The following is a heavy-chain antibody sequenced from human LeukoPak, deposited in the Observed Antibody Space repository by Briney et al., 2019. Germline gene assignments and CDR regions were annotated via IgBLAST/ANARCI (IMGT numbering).Heavy chain of an antibody. D-gene: IGHD5-12*01. J-gene: IGHJ4*02. V-gene: IGHV3-11*01. CDR2: IGSSGSTI. CDR1: GFTFSDYY. Sequence: GGSLRLSCAASGFTFSDYYMSWIRQAPGKGLEWVSYIGSSGSTIHYADSVKGRFTISRDNAKNSLYLQMNSLRAEDTAVYYCARDGYSGYDFSFEYWGQGTLVTVSS. CDR3: ARDGYSGYDFSFEY.